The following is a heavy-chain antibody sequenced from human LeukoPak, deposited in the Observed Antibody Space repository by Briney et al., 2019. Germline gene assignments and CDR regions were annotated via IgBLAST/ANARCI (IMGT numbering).Heavy chain of an antibody. Sequence: GGSLRPSCTASGFTFGDYAMSWVRQAPGKGLEWVGFIRSKAYGGTTEYAASVKGRFTISRDDSKSIAYLRMNSLKTEDTAVYYCTREGSGWSHLDFDYWGQGTLVTVSS. D-gene: IGHD6-19*01. V-gene: IGHV3-49*04. J-gene: IGHJ4*02. CDR1: GFTFGDYA. CDR3: TREGSGWSHLDFDY. CDR2: IRSKAYGGTT.